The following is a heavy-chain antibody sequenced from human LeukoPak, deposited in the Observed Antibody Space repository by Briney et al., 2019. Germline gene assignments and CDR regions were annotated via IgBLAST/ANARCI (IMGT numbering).Heavy chain of an antibody. Sequence: PGGSLRLSCAASGFTFSRYAMSWVRQAPGKGLEWVSAISGSGTTTYYADSVKGRFTISRDNSKNTLYLQVNSLRAEDTAVYYCAKGGKWDVTPFDYWGQGTLVTVSS. CDR1: GFTFSRYA. J-gene: IGHJ4*02. CDR2: ISGSGTTT. D-gene: IGHD1-26*01. CDR3: AKGGKWDVTPFDY. V-gene: IGHV3-23*01.